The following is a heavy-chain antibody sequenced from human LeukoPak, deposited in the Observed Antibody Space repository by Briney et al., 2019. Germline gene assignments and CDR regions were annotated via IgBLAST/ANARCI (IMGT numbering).Heavy chain of an antibody. CDR3: ARVGTWELQRVFDY. D-gene: IGHD1-26*01. CDR2: IHKAGTEI. CDR1: GFTFTDYW. V-gene: IGHV3-7*01. Sequence: GGSLRLSCAASGFTFTDYWMTWVRQVPGKGLEWEANIHKAGTEIYYVDSVKGRFAISRDNAKNSLYLQLSSLRVDDTAVYYCARVGTWELQRVFDYWGQGTLVTVSS. J-gene: IGHJ4*02.